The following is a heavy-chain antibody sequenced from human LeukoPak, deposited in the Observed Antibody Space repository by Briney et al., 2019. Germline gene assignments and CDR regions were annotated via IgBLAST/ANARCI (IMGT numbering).Heavy chain of an antibody. CDR3: SRGGSVTYVGGDY. V-gene: IGHV4-59*11. CDR1: GDSMNSHY. D-gene: IGHD4-17*01. Sequence: PSVTLSLTCTVSGDSMNSHYWSWIRQPPGKGLEWIGYMYYTGTTNYNPSLKSRVTISIDASKNQFSLKLSSVTAADTAVYYCSRGGSVTYVGGDYWGQGTLVTVSS. CDR2: MYYTGTT. J-gene: IGHJ4*02.